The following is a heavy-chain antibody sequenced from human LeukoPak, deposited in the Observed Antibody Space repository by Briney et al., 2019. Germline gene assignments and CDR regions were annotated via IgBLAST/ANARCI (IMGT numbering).Heavy chain of an antibody. Sequence: PSETLSLTCEVSGGSMSKYFWSWIRQPAGQRLELIGRIYATGSTNYNPSLESRIAMSVDTTKNQFSLSLTSVTTADTAIYFCARLYSSSTVIDHWGQGTLVTVSS. CDR3: ARLYSSSTVIDH. CDR1: GGSMSKYF. CDR2: IYATGST. D-gene: IGHD3-22*01. V-gene: IGHV4-4*07. J-gene: IGHJ4*02.